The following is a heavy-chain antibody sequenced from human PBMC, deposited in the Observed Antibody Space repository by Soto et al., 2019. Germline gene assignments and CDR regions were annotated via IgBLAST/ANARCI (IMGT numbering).Heavy chain of an antibody. D-gene: IGHD2-2*01. CDR3: TRLVPAATHYYYGMDV. CDR2: IRSKAYGGTT. J-gene: IGHJ6*02. CDR1: GFTFGDYA. V-gene: IGHV3-49*04. Sequence: GGSLRLSCTASGFTFGDYAMSWVRQAPGKGLEWVGFIRSKAYGGTTEYAASVKGRFTISRDDSKSIAYLQMNSLKTEDTAVYYCTRLVPAATHYYYGMDVWGQGTTVTVSS.